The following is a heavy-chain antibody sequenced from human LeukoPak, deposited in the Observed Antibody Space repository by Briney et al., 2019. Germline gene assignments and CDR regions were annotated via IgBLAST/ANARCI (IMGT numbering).Heavy chain of an antibody. J-gene: IGHJ4*02. CDR2: ISYDGSNK. CDR1: GFTFSSYA. V-gene: IGHV3-30*04. D-gene: IGHD4-17*01. Sequence: SGGSLRLSCAASGFTFSSYAMHWVRQAPGKGLEWVAVISYDGSNKYYADSVKGRFTISRDNAKNSLYLQMNSLRAEDTALYYCARGGLYGDYTGDYWGQGTLVTVSS. CDR3: ARGGLYGDYTGDY.